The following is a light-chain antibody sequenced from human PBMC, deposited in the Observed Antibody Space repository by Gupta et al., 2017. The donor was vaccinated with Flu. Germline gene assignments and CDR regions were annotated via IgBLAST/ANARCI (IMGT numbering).Light chain of an antibody. CDR3: SSYTSTSTFYV. CDR2: DVT. V-gene: IGLV2-14*03. CDR1: SSDVGRSDS. Sequence: ITISCTGTSSDVGRSDSVSWYQQHPDKAPKLIIYDVTNRPSGFSSRFSGSKSGNTASLTISGLQAEDETDYYCSSYTSTSTFYVFGTGTRVTV. J-gene: IGLJ1*01.